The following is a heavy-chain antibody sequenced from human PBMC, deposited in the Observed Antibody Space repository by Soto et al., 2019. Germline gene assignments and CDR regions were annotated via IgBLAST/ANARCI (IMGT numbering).Heavy chain of an antibody. Sequence: GESLKISCKGSGYSFTSYWIGWVRQMPGKGLEWMGIIYPGDSDTRYSPSFQGQVTISADKSISTAYLQWSSLKASDTAMYYCARGLGLRFPPYAMDVWGQGSTVTVSS. CDR3: ARGLGLRFPPYAMDV. D-gene: IGHD3-16*01. J-gene: IGHJ6*02. V-gene: IGHV5-51*01. CDR1: GYSFTSYW. CDR2: IYPGDSDT.